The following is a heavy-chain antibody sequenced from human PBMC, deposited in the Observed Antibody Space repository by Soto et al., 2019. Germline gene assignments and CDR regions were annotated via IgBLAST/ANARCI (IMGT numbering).Heavy chain of an antibody. CDR2: IIPIFGTA. CDR3: ARDRGYCSGGSCYSGVGSGMDV. Sequence: QVQLVQSGAEVKKPGSSVKVSCKASGGTFSSYAISWVRQAPGQGLEWMGGIIPIFGTANYAQKFQGRVTITADESTSPAYMELSSLRSEDTAVYYCARDRGYCSGGSCYSGVGSGMDVWGQWTTVTVSS. J-gene: IGHJ6*02. D-gene: IGHD2-15*01. CDR1: GGTFSSYA. V-gene: IGHV1-69*01.